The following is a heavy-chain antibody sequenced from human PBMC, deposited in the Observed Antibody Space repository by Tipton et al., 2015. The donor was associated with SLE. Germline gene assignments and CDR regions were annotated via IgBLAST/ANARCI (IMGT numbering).Heavy chain of an antibody. J-gene: IGHJ6*02. V-gene: IGHV3-NL1*01. CDR2: ST. D-gene: IGHD4-11*01. CDR3: AKVTSEFYTSVAGIDV. Sequence: STSYADSVEGRFTISRDNSKSTLYLQMNSLRPEDTAVYYCAKVTSEFYTSVAGIDVWGQGTTVIVSS.